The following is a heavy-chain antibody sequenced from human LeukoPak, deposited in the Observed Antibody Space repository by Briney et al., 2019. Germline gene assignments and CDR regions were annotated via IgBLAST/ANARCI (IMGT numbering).Heavy chain of an antibody. Sequence: ASVKVSCKASGYTFTSYGISWVRQAPGQGLEWMGWISAYNGNTNYAQKLQGRVTMSTDTSTSTAYMELRSLRSDDTAVYYCARERFYNWNDGGAFDIWGQGTMVTVSS. CDR3: ARERFYNWNDGGAFDI. CDR2: ISAYNGNT. D-gene: IGHD1-1*01. CDR1: GYTFTSYG. J-gene: IGHJ3*02. V-gene: IGHV1-18*01.